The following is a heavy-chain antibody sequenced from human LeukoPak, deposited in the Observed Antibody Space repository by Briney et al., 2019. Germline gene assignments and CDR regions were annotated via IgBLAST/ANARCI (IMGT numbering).Heavy chain of an antibody. V-gene: IGHV6-1*01. J-gene: IGHJ3*02. Sequence: QTLSLTCAISGDSVSSNSAAWNWIRQSPSRGLEWLGRTCYRSKWYNDYAVSVKSRITINPDTSKNQFSLQLNSVTPEDTAVYYCAREVLRFLEWSDAFDIWGQGTMVTVSS. D-gene: IGHD3-3*01. CDR2: TCYRSKWYN. CDR1: GDSVSSNSAA. CDR3: AREVLRFLEWSDAFDI.